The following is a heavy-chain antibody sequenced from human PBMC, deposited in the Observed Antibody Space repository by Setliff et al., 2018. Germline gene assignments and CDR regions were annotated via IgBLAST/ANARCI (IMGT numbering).Heavy chain of an antibody. D-gene: IGHD6-13*01. V-gene: IGHV1-2*02. J-gene: IGHJ3*02. CDR3: ARDFFHLPTPHNSGAPGTWACDI. CDR2: INPDSGDT. CDR1: GYSLAGYP. Sequence: ASVKVSCKTSGYSLAGYPLHWVRQAPGQGLEWMGWINPDSGDTNYAQKFQGRVTMTRDTSLQTAYLELSSLRSDDTAVYYCARDFFHLPTPHNSGAPGTWACDIWGQGTMVTVS.